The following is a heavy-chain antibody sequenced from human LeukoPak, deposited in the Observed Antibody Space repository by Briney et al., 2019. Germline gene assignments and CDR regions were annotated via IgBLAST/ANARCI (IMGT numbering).Heavy chain of an antibody. J-gene: IGHJ4*02. V-gene: IGHV3-33*01. D-gene: IGHD2-21*02. CDR2: IWYDGSNK. CDR1: GFTFSSYG. CDR3: ARHGMVTASFDY. Sequence: GGSLRLSCAASGFTFSSYGMHWVRQAPGKGLEWVAVIWYDGSNKYYADSVKGRFTISRDNSKNTLYLQMNSLRAEDTAVYYCARHGMVTASFDYWGQGTLVTVSS.